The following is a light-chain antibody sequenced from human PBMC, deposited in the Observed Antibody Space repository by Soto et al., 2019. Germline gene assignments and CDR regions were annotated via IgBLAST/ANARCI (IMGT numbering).Light chain of an antibody. CDR1: SSDVGGYNH. CDR3: CSYAGSYTRV. Sequence: QSALTQPRSVSGSPGQSVTISCTGTSSDVGGYNHVSWYQQHPGKAPKLMIYDVSKRPSGVPDRFSGSKSGNTASLTISGLQAEDEADYYCCSYAGSYTRVFGGGTQLTVL. V-gene: IGLV2-11*01. CDR2: DVS. J-gene: IGLJ2*01.